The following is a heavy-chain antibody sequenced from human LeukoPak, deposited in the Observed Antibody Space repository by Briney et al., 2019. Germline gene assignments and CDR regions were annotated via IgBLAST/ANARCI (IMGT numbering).Heavy chain of an antibody. Sequence: SVKVSCKASGYTFTDYYMHWVRQAPGQGLEWMGWINPKSGGTKYAQKFQGRVTMTRDTSISTAYMGLSRLRSDDTAVYYCAREIVLWGQGTLVTVSS. CDR3: AREIVL. J-gene: IGHJ4*02. V-gene: IGHV1-2*02. CDR1: GYTFTDYY. D-gene: IGHD2-8*01. CDR2: INPKSGGT.